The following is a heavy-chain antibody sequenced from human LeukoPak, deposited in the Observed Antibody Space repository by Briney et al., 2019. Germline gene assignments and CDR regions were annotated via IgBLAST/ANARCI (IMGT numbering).Heavy chain of an antibody. J-gene: IGHJ4*02. CDR3: ARDRVTMVRGVSYYFDY. D-gene: IGHD3-10*01. CDR1: GFTFSNYW. V-gene: IGHV3-7*05. Sequence: GGSLRLSCAPSGFTFSNYWMSWVRQAPGKGQEWGADIKQDGSEKYYVDSVKGRFTISRDNAKNSLYLQMNSLRAEDTAVYYCARDRVTMVRGVSYYFDYWGQGTLVTVSS. CDR2: IKQDGSEK.